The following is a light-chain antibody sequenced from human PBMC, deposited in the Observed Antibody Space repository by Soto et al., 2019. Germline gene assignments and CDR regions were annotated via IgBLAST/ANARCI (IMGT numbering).Light chain of an antibody. Sequence: EIVLTQSPATLSVSPGERATLSCRTSQSVSRSLAWYQQKPGQAPRLLIYEASTRATGIPARFSGSGSETDFTLTISGLQSEDFAVYYCQQYKNWPPITFGQRTRLE. CDR2: EAS. J-gene: IGKJ5*01. V-gene: IGKV3-15*01. CDR1: QSVSRS. CDR3: QQYKNWPPIT.